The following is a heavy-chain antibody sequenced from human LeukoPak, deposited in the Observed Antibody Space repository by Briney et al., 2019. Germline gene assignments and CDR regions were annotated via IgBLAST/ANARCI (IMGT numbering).Heavy chain of an antibody. J-gene: IGHJ5*02. V-gene: IGHV1-2*06. CDR1: GYTFTGYY. CDR3: ARVSGLKDFWSGYYMSWFDP. Sequence: GASVKVSCKASGYTFTGYYMHWVRQAPGQGLEWMGRINPNSGGTNYAQKLQGRVTMTTDTSMSTAYMELRSLRSDDTAVYYCARVSGLKDFWSGYYMSWFDPWGQGTLVTVSS. D-gene: IGHD3-3*01. CDR2: INPNSGGT.